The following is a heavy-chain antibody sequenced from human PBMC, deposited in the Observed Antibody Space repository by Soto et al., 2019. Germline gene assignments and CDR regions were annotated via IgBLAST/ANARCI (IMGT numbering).Heavy chain of an antibody. V-gene: IGHV3-15*01. Sequence: PGGSLRLSCAASGFTFSNAWMSWVRRAPGKGLEWVGRIKSKTDGGTTDYAAPVKGRFTISRDDSKNTLYLQMNSLKTEDTAVYYCTTVFEYYDFWSGYPNQRFDYWGQGTLVTVSS. CDR2: IKSKTDGGTT. CDR1: GFTFSNAW. J-gene: IGHJ4*02. D-gene: IGHD3-3*01. CDR3: TTVFEYYDFWSGYPNQRFDY.